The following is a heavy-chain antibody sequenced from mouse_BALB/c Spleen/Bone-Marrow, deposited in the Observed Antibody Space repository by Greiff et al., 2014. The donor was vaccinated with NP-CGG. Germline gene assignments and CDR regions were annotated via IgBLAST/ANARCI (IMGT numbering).Heavy chain of an antibody. Sequence: QAKTGASVKISCKASGYSFTGYYMHWVKQSHGKSLEWIGYISCYNGATSHNQKFKGKATFTVDTSSSTAYMQFNSLTSEDSAVYYCATGSSYWYFDVWGAGTTVTVSS. J-gene: IGHJ1*01. CDR3: ATGSSYWYFDV. D-gene: IGHD1-1*01. CDR2: ISCYNGAT. V-gene: IGHV1S34*01. CDR1: GYSFTGYY.